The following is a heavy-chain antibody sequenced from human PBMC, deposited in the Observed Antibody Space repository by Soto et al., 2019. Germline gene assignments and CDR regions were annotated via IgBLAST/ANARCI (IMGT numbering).Heavy chain of an antibody. CDR1: GFSFGSYA. V-gene: IGHV3-23*01. D-gene: IGHD3-3*01. CDR3: ARWSYLDY. J-gene: IGHJ4*02. CDR2: TSGSDGKT. Sequence: GGSLRLSCAASGFSFGSYALSWVRQAPGKGLEWVSTTSGSDGKTFYADSVKGRFSISRDTSQSTLYLQMNSLRADDTAMYYCARWSYLDYWGQGTRVTVSS.